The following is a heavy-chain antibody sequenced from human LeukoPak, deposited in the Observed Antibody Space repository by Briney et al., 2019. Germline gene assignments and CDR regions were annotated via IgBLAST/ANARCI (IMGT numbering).Heavy chain of an antibody. D-gene: IGHD1-26*01. V-gene: IGHV1-2*02. J-gene: IGHJ3*02. CDR1: GYTFTDYY. Sequence: APVKVSCKASGYTFTDYYMHWVRQAPGQGLEWMGWINPNSGGTNYTQNFQGRVTMTRDTSISTAYMALSRLRSDDTAVYYCAVFPGIVGATPLRNDAFDIWGQGTMVTVSS. CDR3: AVFPGIVGATPLRNDAFDI. CDR2: INPNSGGT.